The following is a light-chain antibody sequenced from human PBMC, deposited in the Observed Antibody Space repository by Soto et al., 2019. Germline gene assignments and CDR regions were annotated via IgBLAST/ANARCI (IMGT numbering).Light chain of an antibody. V-gene: IGKV1-9*01. Sequence: IQLTQSPSSLSASVGDRVTITCRASQGISSALAWYQQKPGIAPKLLIYTASTLQSGVPSRFSGSGSGTDFTLTISRLQPEDFETYYCQQLHNYPLTFGGGTKVDIK. CDR3: QQLHNYPLT. J-gene: IGKJ4*01. CDR2: TAS. CDR1: QGISSA.